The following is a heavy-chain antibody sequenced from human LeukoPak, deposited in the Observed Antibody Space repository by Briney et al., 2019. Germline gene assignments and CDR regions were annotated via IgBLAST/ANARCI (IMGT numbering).Heavy chain of an antibody. Sequence: PGGSLRLSCTTSGFTFDDYALSWFRQAPGKGLEWVGFIRKTAYGGTTEYAASVKGRFTISRDDSKSIAYLQMNSLKTEDTAVYYCSGDDSASYFRFDPWGRGTLVTVSS. CDR3: SGDDSASYFRFDP. CDR2: IRKTAYGGTT. CDR1: GFTFDDYA. D-gene: IGHD3-10*01. V-gene: IGHV3-49*03. J-gene: IGHJ5*02.